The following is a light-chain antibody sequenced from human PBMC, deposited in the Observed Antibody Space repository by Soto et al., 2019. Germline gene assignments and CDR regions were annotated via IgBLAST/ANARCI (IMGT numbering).Light chain of an antibody. CDR3: MQALQTPIT. CDR1: QSVLYSSNNKNY. Sequence: DIVMTQSPDSLAVSLGERATINCKSSQSVLYSSNNKNYLAWYLQKPGQSPQLLIYLGSNRASGVPDRFSGSGSGTDFSLKISRVEAEDVGVYYCMQALQTPITFGQGTRLEN. V-gene: IGKV2-28*01. CDR2: LGS. J-gene: IGKJ5*01.